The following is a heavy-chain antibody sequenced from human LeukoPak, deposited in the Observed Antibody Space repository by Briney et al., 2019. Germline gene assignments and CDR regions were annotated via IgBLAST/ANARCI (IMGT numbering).Heavy chain of an antibody. Sequence: PSQTLSLTCTVSGDSISSGDYYWSWIRQPAGKGLEWIGRISSSGSTNYNPSLKSRVTMSVDTSKNQFSLKLSSVTAADTAVYYCARDREDYDILTGTRANWFDPWGQGTLVTVSS. CDR1: GDSISSGDYY. CDR2: ISSSGST. D-gene: IGHD3-9*01. J-gene: IGHJ5*02. CDR3: ARDREDYDILTGTRANWFDP. V-gene: IGHV4-61*02.